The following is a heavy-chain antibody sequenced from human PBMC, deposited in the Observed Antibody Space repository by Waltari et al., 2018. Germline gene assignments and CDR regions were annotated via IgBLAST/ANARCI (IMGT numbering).Heavy chain of an antibody. J-gene: IGHJ5*02. D-gene: IGHD2-15*01. CDR2: IYSGGST. CDR3: AKLIGYCSGGSCS. V-gene: IGHV3-23*03. CDR1: GFTFSSYA. Sequence: EVQLLESGGGLVQPGGSLRLSCAASGFTFSSYAMSWVRQAPGKGLEWVSVIYSGGSTYDADSVKGRFTISRDNSKNTLYLQMNSLRAEDTAVYYCAKLIGYCSGGSCSWGQGTLVTVSS.